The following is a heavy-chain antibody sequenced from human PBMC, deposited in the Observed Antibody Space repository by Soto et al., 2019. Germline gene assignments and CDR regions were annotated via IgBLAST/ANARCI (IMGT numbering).Heavy chain of an antibody. CDR2: INAGNGNT. Sequence: GASVKVSCKASGYTFTSYAMHWVRQAPGQRLEWMGWINAGNGNTKYSQKLQGRVTITRDTSASTAYMELSSLRSEDTAVYYCARDRLERYFDWLLDSYYYYGMDVWGQGTTVTVSS. J-gene: IGHJ6*02. CDR1: GYTFTSYA. D-gene: IGHD3-9*01. CDR3: ARDRLERYFDWLLDSYYYYGMDV. V-gene: IGHV1-3*01.